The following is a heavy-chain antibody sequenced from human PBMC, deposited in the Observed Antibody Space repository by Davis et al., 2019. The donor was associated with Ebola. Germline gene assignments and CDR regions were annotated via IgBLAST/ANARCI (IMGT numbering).Heavy chain of an antibody. J-gene: IGHJ4*02. CDR3: ARAVFHEVLDY. CDR2: VSHSERER. D-gene: IGHD3-3*01. V-gene: IGHV3-30*03. Sequence: PGGSLRLSCEASGFTFSTTWMHWVRQAPGKGLEWVAVVSHSERERFYGDSVKGRFTISRDNSENTLYLQMNSLTADDTAVYYCARAVFHEVLDYWGQGTPVTVSS. CDR1: GFTFSTTW.